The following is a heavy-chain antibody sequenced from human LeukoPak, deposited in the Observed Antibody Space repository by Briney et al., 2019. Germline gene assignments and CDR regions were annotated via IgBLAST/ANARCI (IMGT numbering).Heavy chain of an antibody. CDR1: GFTFSRYA. Sequence: GGSLRLSCAASGFTFSRYAMHWVRQAPGKGLVWVSRLGADGSGTNYADSVKGRFTISRDNAKNTVYLQMSSLRAEDTAVYYCARDGSTGPRTAYLDHWGQGTLVTVSS. D-gene: IGHD2-8*02. CDR3: ARDGSTGPRTAYLDH. CDR2: LGADGSGT. J-gene: IGHJ4*01. V-gene: IGHV3-74*01.